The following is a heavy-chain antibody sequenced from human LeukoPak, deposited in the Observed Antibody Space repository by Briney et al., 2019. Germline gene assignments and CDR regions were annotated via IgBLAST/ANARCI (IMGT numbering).Heavy chain of an antibody. J-gene: IGHJ4*02. CDR3: ATQYSAYDPFDY. Sequence: GEALMISCMGSGYTFRNYWIGGVRQMPGKGLEWMGIIYPWDSDTRYRASCQGQVTMEADKSTSTAYLQWSSLKASDTAMFYCATQYSAYDPFDYWGQGTLVTVSS. D-gene: IGHD5-12*01. CDR2: IYPWDSDT. CDR1: GYTFRNYW. V-gene: IGHV5-51*01.